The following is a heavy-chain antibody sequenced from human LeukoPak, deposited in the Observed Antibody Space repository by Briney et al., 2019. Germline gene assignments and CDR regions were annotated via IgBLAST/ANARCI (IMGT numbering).Heavy chain of an antibody. Sequence: GGTLRLSCAASGFTFSSYGMSWVRQAPGKGLEWVSAISGSGGSTYYADSVKGRFTISRDNSKNTLYLQMNSLRAEDTAVYYCAKGHITMVRGALFDYWGQGTLVTVSS. CDR1: GFTFSSYG. V-gene: IGHV3-23*01. CDR3: AKGHITMVRGALFDY. CDR2: ISGSGGST. D-gene: IGHD3-10*01. J-gene: IGHJ4*02.